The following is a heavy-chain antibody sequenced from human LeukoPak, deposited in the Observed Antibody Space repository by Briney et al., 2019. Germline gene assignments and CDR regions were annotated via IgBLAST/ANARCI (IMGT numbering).Heavy chain of an antibody. CDR3: ARAFYPGYYSYMAV. D-gene: IGHD3-3*02. CDR1: GYSISSGYY. V-gene: IGHV4-38-2*02. J-gene: IGHJ6*03. Sequence: KASETLSLTCTVSGYSISSGYYWGWIRQPPGKGLEWTGSIDHSGSTNYNPSLKSRVTISVDTSKNQFSLKLSSVTAADTAVYYCARAFYPGYYSYMAVWGKGTTVTVSS. CDR2: IDHSGST.